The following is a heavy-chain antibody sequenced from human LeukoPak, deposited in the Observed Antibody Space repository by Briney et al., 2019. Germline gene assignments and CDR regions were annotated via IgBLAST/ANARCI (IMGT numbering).Heavy chain of an antibody. J-gene: IGHJ4*02. CDR1: GGSINSYY. D-gene: IGHD5-18*01. Sequence: SETLSLTCSVSGGSINSYYWSWIRQPPGKGLEWIGYIYYSGSTKYNPSLKSRLTISVDTSKNQFSLKLSSVTAADTAVYYCARDRYSYVIHWGQGTLVTVSS. V-gene: IGHV4-59*12. CDR2: IYYSGST. CDR3: ARDRYSYVIH.